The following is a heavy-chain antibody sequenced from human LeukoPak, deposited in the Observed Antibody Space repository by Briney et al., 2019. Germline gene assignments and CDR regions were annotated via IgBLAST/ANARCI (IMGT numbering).Heavy chain of an antibody. V-gene: IGHV4-39*01. J-gene: IGHJ5*02. D-gene: IGHD3-22*01. CDR2: IYYSGST. CDR3: ARFMIVVVITPRGWFDP. Sequence: SETLSLTCTVSGGSISSYYWGWIRQPPGKGLEWIGSIYYSGSTYYNPSLKSRVTISVDTSKNQFSLKLSSVTAADTAVYYCARFMIVVVITPRGWFDPWGQGTLVTVSS. CDR1: GGSISSYY.